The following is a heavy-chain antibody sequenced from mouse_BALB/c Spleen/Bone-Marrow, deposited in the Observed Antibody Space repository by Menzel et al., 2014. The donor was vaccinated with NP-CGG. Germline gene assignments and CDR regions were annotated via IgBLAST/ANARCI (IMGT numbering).Heavy chain of an antibody. CDR1: GYTSTSYY. V-gene: IGHV1-53*01. J-gene: IGHJ3*01. CDR3: TRYDGYFTLFAY. Sequence: QVQLQQSGAELVKPGASVKLSCKASGYTSTSYYLYWVKQRPGQGLEWIGEINPSNGDTNFNEKFKSKASLTVDISSNTTYMQLSSLTSEDSAVYYCTRYDGYFTLFAYWGQGTLVTVSA. CDR2: INPSNGDT. D-gene: IGHD2-3*01.